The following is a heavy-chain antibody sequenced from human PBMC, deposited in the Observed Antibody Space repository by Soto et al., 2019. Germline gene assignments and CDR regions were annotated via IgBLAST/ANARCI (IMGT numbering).Heavy chain of an antibody. D-gene: IGHD2-2*01. CDR2: IIPIFGTA. J-gene: IGHJ6*02. Sequence: QVQLVQSGAEVKKPGSSVKVSCKASGGTFSSYAISWVRQAPGQGLEWMGGIIPIFGTANYAQKFQGRVTITGDESTSTAYMELSSLRSEDTAVYYCARGNCSSTSCYLNYGMDVWGQGTTVTVSS. CDR1: GGTFSSYA. CDR3: ARGNCSSTSCYLNYGMDV. V-gene: IGHV1-69*01.